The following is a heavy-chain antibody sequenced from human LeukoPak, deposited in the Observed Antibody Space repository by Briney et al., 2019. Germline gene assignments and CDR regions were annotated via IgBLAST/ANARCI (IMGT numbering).Heavy chain of an antibody. D-gene: IGHD3-22*01. CDR2: IKPNSGGT. CDR1: GGTFSSYA. V-gene: IGHV1-2*02. Sequence: ASVKVSCKASGGTFSSYAISWVRQAPGQGLEWMGWIKPNSGGTNYAQKFQGRVTMTRDTSISTAYMELSRLRSDDTAVYYCTTDYYYDSSGSYYTIDYWGQGTLVTVSS. CDR3: TTDYYYDSSGSYYTIDY. J-gene: IGHJ4*02.